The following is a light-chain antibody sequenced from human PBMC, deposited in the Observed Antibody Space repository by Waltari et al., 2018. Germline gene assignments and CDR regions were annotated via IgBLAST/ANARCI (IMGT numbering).Light chain of an antibody. CDR1: QSISNY. CDR3: HQRSDWGT. V-gene: IGKV3-11*01. Sequence: IVLTQSPATLSLPPGESATLSCRASQSISNYLAWYQQKRRQAPRLLLYDTSNRATSIPARFSGSGSGTEFTLTISSLEPEDFAVYYCHQRSDWGTFGGGTKVEI. J-gene: IGKJ4*01. CDR2: DTS.